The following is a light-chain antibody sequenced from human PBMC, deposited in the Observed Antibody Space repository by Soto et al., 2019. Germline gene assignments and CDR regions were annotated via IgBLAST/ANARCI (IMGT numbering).Light chain of an antibody. CDR2: NVK. V-gene: IGLV2-8*01. Sequence: QSVLTQPPPASGSPGQAVTISCTGTSRDIGGYDFVSWYQVRPGEAPQLIIYNVKGRPSGVPRRFSGSKSGNTASLTVSGLQAVDEADYYCSSYSDTNSCVFGTGTKVTVL. CDR3: SSYSDTNSCV. CDR1: SRDIGGYDF. J-gene: IGLJ1*01.